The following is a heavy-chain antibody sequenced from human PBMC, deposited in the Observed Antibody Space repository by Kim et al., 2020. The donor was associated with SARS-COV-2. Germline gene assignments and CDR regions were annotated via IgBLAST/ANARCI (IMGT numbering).Heavy chain of an antibody. D-gene: IGHD6-13*01. CDR3: TTLISAAGRGY. CDR2: IKSKTDGEAT. J-gene: IGHJ4*02. Sequence: GGSLRLSCAASGFPFSNVWMSWVRQAPGRGLEWVGRIKSKTDGEATDYAAPVKGRFTMSRDDSKNTLHLQMNSLETEDTGVYYCTTLISAAGRGYWCQGTLVTVSS. V-gene: IGHV3-15*01. CDR1: GFPFSNVW.